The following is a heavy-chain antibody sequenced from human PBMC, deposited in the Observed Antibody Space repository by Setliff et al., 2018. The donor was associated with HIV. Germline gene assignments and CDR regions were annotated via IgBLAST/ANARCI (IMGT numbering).Heavy chain of an antibody. Sequence: SVKVSCKASGGTFSNYGMSWVRQAPGQGLEWIGGIIPISGAANYAQKFQGRVTITTDESTSTAYMELSGLRSEDTAVYYCARDFGGYCSSMSCPGLFDPWGQGTLVTVSS. CDR3: ARDFGGYCSSMSCPGLFDP. CDR1: GGTFSNYG. CDR2: IIPISGAA. D-gene: IGHD2-2*01. V-gene: IGHV1-69*05. J-gene: IGHJ5*02.